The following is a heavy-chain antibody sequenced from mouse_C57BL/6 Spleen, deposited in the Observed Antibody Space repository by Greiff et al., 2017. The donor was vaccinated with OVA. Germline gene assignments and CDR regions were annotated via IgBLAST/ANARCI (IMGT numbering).Heavy chain of an antibody. CDR3: ARWGYGSSYAWFAY. CDR1: GYTFTSYW. Sequence: VQLQQPGAELVRPGSSVKLSCKASGYTFTSYWMDWVKQRPGQGLEWIGNIYPSDSETHYNQKFKDKATLTVDKSSSTAYMQLSSLTSEDSAVYYCARWGYGSSYAWFAYWGQGTLVTVSA. J-gene: IGHJ3*01. D-gene: IGHD1-1*01. CDR2: IYPSDSET. V-gene: IGHV1-61*01.